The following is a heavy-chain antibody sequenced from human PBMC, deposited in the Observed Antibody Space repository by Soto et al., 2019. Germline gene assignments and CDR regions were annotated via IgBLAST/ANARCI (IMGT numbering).Heavy chain of an antibody. Sequence: QVQLVESGGGVVQPGRSLRLSCAASGFTFSSYGMHWVRQAPGKGLEWVAVIWYDGSNKYYADSVKGRFTISRDNSKNTLYLQMNSLRAEDTAVYYCASPPLYCSSTSCFMWGIDYWGQGTLVTVSS. J-gene: IGHJ4*02. CDR1: GFTFSSYG. V-gene: IGHV3-33*01. CDR3: ASPPLYCSSTSCFMWGIDY. CDR2: IWYDGSNK. D-gene: IGHD2-2*01.